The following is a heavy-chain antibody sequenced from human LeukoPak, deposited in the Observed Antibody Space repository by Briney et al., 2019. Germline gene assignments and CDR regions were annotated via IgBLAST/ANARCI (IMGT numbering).Heavy chain of an antibody. CDR3: AKVTALIVVVPAAFDY. Sequence: GGSLRLSCAASGFTFSSYAMSWVRQAPGKGLEWVSAISGSGGSTYYADSVKGRFTISRDNSKNTLYLQMNSLRAEDTAVYYCAKVTALIVVVPAAFDYWGQGTLVTVSP. V-gene: IGHV3-23*01. CDR2: ISGSGGST. CDR1: GFTFSSYA. D-gene: IGHD2-2*01. J-gene: IGHJ4*02.